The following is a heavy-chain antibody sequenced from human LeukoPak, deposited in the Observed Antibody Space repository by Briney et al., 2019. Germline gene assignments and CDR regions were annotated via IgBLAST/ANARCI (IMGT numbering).Heavy chain of an antibody. D-gene: IGHD3-16*01. CDR1: TYPITSDDY. CDR3: ARAGFGTAYNRFYYYMDV. Sequence: PSETLSLACAVSTYPITSDDYWVWIRQPPGQGLEWIGQIFHSGIAHYNPSLKSRVTMSVDTSRSQFSVNLNSVTAADTAVYYCARAGFGTAYNRFYYYMDVWGKGTTVTVSS. CDR2: IFHSGIA. V-gene: IGHV4-38-2*01. J-gene: IGHJ6*03.